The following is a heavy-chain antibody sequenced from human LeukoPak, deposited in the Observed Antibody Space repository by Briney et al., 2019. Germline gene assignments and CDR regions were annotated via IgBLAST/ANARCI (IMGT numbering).Heavy chain of an antibody. CDR3: ARPSHTLITMVRGARRWYFDH. Sequence: SETLSLTCAVYGGSFSGYYWSWIRQPPGKGLEWIGEINHSGSTNYNPSLKSRVTISVDTSKNQFSLKLSSVTAADTAVYYCARPSHTLITMVRGARRWYFDHWGQGTLVTVSS. CDR1: GGSFSGYY. D-gene: IGHD3-10*01. CDR2: INHSGST. J-gene: IGHJ4*02. V-gene: IGHV4-34*01.